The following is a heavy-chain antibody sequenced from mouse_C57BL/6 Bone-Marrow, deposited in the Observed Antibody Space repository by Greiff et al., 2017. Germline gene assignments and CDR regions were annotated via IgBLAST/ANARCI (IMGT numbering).Heavy chain of an antibody. D-gene: IGHD1-1*01. CDR1: GFSLTSYG. CDR3: ARWGTTVVEDWYFDV. J-gene: IGHJ1*03. V-gene: IGHV2-2*01. CDR2: ICSGGST. Sequence: QVQLQQSGPGLVQPSQSLSITCTVSGFSLTSYGVHWVRQSPGKGLEWLGVICSGGSTDYNAAFISSLSISKDNSTSQVFFKMNSLQADDKAIYYCARWGTTVVEDWYFDVWGTGTTVTVSS.